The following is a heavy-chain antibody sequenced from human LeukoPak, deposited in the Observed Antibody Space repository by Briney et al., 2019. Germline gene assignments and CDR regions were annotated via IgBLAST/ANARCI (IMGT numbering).Heavy chain of an antibody. D-gene: IGHD3-16*01. Sequence: QAGGSLRLSCAASGFTFSTYAMSWVRQAPGKGLVWVSSISSSGEFTYYVDSVKGRFTISRDNSKNTLYLQMNSLRAEDTAVYYCWGVPRNDAFDIWGQGTMVTVSS. CDR1: GFTFSTYA. V-gene: IGHV3-23*01. CDR3: WGVPRNDAFDI. CDR2: ISSSGEFT. J-gene: IGHJ3*02.